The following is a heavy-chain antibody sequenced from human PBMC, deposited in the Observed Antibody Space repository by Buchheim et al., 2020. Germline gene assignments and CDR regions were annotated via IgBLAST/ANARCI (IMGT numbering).Heavy chain of an antibody. Sequence: EVQLVESGGGLVQPGGSLRLSCAASGFTFSSYSMNWVRQAPGKGLEWVSYISSSSSTIYYADPVKGRFAISRDNAKNPLYLQMSSLRAEDTAVYYCARGRWVGERSDYWGQGTL. V-gene: IGHV3-48*04. J-gene: IGHJ4*02. CDR1: GFTFSSYS. D-gene: IGHD1-26*01. CDR3: ARGRWVGERSDY. CDR2: ISSSSSTI.